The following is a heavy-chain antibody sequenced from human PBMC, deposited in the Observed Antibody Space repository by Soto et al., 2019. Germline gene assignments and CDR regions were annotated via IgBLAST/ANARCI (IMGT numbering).Heavy chain of an antibody. D-gene: IGHD3-22*01. CDR1: GDSIRNRNYY. J-gene: IGHJ4*02. CDR3: ASGIYPGASGYYLDF. V-gene: IGHV4-39*01. Sequence: QLQLQESGPGLVKPSETLSLTCTVSGDSIRNRNYYWGWIRQPPGKGLEWIVSRYDDGSTFYNPSXKXRXPXXGDTPKKHLSRKVASVTAADTAVYYCASGIYPGASGYYLDFWGQGTLVTVSS. CDR2: RYDDGST.